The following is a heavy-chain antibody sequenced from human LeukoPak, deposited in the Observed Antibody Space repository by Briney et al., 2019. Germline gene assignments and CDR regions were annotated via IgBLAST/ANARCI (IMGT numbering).Heavy chain of an antibody. CDR2: IYTSGST. J-gene: IGHJ6*03. CDR1: GGSISSGSYY. V-gene: IGHV4-61*02. D-gene: IGHD5-18*01. Sequence: SETLSLTCTVSGGSISSGSYYWSWIRQPAGKGLEWIGRIYTSGSTNYNPSLKSRVTISVDTSENQFSLKLSSVTAADTAVYYCARVDTAMVAKYYYYYMDVWGKGTTVTVSS. CDR3: ARVDTAMVAKYYYYYMDV.